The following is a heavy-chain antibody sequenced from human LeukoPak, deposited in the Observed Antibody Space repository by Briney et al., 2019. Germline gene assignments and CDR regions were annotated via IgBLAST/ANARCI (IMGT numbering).Heavy chain of an antibody. Sequence: GSLRLSCAASGFTFSSYSMNWVRQAPGKGLEWVSSISGSSTYIYYADSVKGRFTISRDNAKNSLYLQMNSLRVVDTAIYYCARDRVLGGYYYGMDVWGQGTTVTVSS. D-gene: IGHD1-26*01. CDR1: GFTFSSYS. V-gene: IGHV3-21*01. J-gene: IGHJ6*02. CDR2: ISGSSTYI. CDR3: ARDRVLGGYYYGMDV.